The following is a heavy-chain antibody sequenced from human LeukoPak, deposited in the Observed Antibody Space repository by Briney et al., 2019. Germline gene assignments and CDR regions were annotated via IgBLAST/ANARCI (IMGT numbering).Heavy chain of an antibody. J-gene: IGHJ4*02. CDR3: ARGGYSSSYDY. CDR1: GGSISSDTSH. V-gene: IGHV4-39*07. Sequence: SEPLSLTCTVSGGSISSDTSHWGWIRQPPVKGLEWIGSIHYTGRTYYNPSLKSRVTISVDTSKSQFSLKLSSVTDADTAVYYCARGGYSSSYDYWGQGTLVTVSS. CDR2: IHYTGRT. D-gene: IGHD6-6*01.